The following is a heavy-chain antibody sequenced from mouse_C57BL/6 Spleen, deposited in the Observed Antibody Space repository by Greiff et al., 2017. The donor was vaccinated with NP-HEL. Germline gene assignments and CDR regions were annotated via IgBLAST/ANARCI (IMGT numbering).Heavy chain of an antibody. Sequence: EVMLVESGGGLVKPGGSLKLSCAASGFTFSSYAMSWVRQTPEKRLEWVATISDGGSYTYYPDNVKGRFTISRDNAKNNLYLQMSHLKSEDTAMYYCAREWGQKFPAWFAYWGQGTLVTVSA. V-gene: IGHV5-4*01. CDR3: AREWGQKFPAWFAY. CDR1: GFTFSSYA. CDR2: ISDGGSYT. J-gene: IGHJ3*01.